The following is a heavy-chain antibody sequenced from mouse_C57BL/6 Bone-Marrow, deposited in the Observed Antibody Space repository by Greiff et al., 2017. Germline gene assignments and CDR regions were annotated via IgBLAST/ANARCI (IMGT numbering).Heavy chain of an antibody. CDR3: ARGEYYGSSSFWYFDV. CDR1: GFTFSDYY. CDR2: ISNGGGST. V-gene: IGHV5-12*01. D-gene: IGHD1-1*01. Sequence: EVKLVESGGGLVQPGGSLKLSCAASGFTFSDYYMYWVRQTPEKRLEWVAYISNGGGSTYYPDTVKGRFTISRDNAKNTLYLQMSRLKSEDTAMYYCARGEYYGSSSFWYFDVWGTGTTVTVSS. J-gene: IGHJ1*03.